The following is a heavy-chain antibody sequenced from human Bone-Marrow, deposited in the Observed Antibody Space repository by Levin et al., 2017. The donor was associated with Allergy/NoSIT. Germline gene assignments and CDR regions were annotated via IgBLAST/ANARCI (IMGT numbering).Heavy chain of an antibody. J-gene: IGHJ5*02. CDR2: ISAYNGKT. V-gene: IGHV1-18*01. CDR1: GYTFTSYG. D-gene: IGHD1-1*01. Sequence: TAGGSLRLSCKASGYTFTSYGISWVRQAPGQGLEWMGWISAYNGKTNYAQKLQGRATMSTDTSTSTAYMELRSLRSDDTAVYYCARDLTAGINWFDPWGQGTLVTVSS. CDR3: ARDLTAGINWFDP.